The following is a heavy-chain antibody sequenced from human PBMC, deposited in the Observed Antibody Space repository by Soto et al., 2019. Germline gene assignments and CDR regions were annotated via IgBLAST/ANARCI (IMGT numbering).Heavy chain of an antibody. V-gene: IGHV3-30*03. J-gene: IGHJ4*02. CDR1: GFTFSGYG. CDR2: VSYDGSDK. CDR3: ATEIGGRGYNNGADY. D-gene: IGHD5-12*01. Sequence: QVHLVQSGGGVVQPGRSLRLSCAGSGFTFSGYGMHWVRQAPGKGLEWVAVVSYDGSDKYYADAVKGRFTISRDNSKKTLSLQMNSLRAEDTAVYYCATEIGGRGYNNGADYWGQGTLVAVSS.